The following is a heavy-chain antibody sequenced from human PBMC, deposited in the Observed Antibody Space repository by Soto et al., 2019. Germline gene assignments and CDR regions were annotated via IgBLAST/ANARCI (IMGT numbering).Heavy chain of an antibody. CDR2: THYSGDT. CDR3: ARGDSQVSSVFDY. D-gene: IGHD3-16*01. V-gene: IGHV4-31*03. Sequence: SETISLTCTVSGGPSPNGGYYWSWIRQEPGKGLEWIGYTHYSGDTSYNPSLRSRVTISTDTSKTQFSLRLRSVTSADTAVYYCARGDSQVSSVFDYWGQGMLVTVSS. CDR1: GGPSPNGGYY. J-gene: IGHJ4*02.